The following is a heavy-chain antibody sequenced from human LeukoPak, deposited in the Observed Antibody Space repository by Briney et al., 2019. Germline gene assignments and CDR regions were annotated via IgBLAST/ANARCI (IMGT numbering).Heavy chain of an antibody. V-gene: IGHV3-30-3*01. Sequence: GGSLRLSCAASGFTFRGYAMHWVRQAPGKGLEWVAVISHDGNNKYYADSVKGRFTISRDNSKNTLDLQMNTLRAEDTAIYYCARCSSTWDYYFDYWGQGTLVTVSS. CDR3: ARCSSTWDYYFDY. D-gene: IGHD6-13*01. CDR1: GFTFRGYA. CDR2: ISHDGNNK. J-gene: IGHJ4*02.